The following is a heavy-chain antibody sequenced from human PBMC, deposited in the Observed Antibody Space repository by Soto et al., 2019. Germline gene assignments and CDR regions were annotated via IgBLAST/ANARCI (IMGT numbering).Heavy chain of an antibody. Sequence: PGGSLRLSCAASGFTFSSYGMHWVRQAPGKGLEWVAVISYDGSNKYYADSVKGRFTISRDNSKNTLYLQMNSLRAEDTAVYYCAKDFVAGSYYYYGMDVWGQGTTVTVSS. V-gene: IGHV3-30*18. CDR1: GFTFSSYG. CDR3: AKDFVAGSYYYYGMDV. D-gene: IGHD6-19*01. J-gene: IGHJ6*02. CDR2: ISYDGSNK.